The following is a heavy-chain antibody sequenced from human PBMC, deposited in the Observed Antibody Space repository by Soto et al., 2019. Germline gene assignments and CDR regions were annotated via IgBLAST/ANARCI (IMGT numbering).Heavy chain of an antibody. Sequence: SETLSLTCTVPGGSISSYYWSWIRQPPGKGLEWIGYIYYSGSTNYNPSLKSRVTISVDTSKNQFSLKLSSVTAADTAVYYCARETSYSGYDRFDYWGQGTLVTVSS. CDR1: GGSISSYY. D-gene: IGHD5-12*01. J-gene: IGHJ4*02. CDR2: IYYSGST. CDR3: ARETSYSGYDRFDY. V-gene: IGHV4-59*01.